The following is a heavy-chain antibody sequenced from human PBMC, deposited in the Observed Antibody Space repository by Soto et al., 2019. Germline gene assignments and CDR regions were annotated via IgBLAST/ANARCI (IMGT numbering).Heavy chain of an antibody. Sequence: GGSLRLSCAASGFTVSSNYMSWVRQAPEKGLEWVSVIYSGGSTYYADSVKGRFTISRDNSKNTLYLQMNSLRAEDTAVYYCARDELRNENDAFDIWGQGTMVTVSS. D-gene: IGHD1-1*01. CDR3: ARDELRNENDAFDI. V-gene: IGHV3-66*01. CDR1: GFTVSSNY. CDR2: IYSGGST. J-gene: IGHJ3*02.